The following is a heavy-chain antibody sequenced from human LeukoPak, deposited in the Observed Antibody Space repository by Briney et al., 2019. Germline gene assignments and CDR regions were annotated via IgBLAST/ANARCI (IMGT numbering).Heavy chain of an antibody. D-gene: IGHD3-22*01. CDR2: ITGSGAGT. J-gene: IGHJ3*02. CDR3: ARAQRNYYDSSGYLDAFDI. Sequence: GGSLRLSCAASESIFSNYAVTWVRQAPGRGLEWVSSITGSGAGTSYADSVRGRFTISRDNSKNTLYLQMNSLRAEDTAVYYCARAQRNYYDSSGYLDAFDIWGQGTMVTVSS. CDR1: ESIFSNYA. V-gene: IGHV3-23*01.